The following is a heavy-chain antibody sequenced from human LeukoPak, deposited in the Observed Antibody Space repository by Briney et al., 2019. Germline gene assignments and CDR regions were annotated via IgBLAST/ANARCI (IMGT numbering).Heavy chain of an antibody. Sequence: PSETLSLTCAVYGGSFSGYYWSWIRQPPGKGLEWIGEINHSGSTNYNPSLKSRVSISVDSSKNQFSLKVSSVTAADTAVYYWAESRETAAGLYWGQGTMATVSS. CDR2: INHSGST. CDR1: GGSFSGYY. V-gene: IGHV4-34*01. D-gene: IGHD6-13*01. J-gene: IGHJ4*02. CDR3: AESRETAAGLY.